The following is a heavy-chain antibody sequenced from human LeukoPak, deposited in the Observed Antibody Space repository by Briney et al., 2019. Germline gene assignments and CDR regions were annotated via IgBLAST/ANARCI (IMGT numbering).Heavy chain of an antibody. CDR1: GGSISSYY. D-gene: IGHD3-10*01. J-gene: IGHJ4*02. Sequence: SETLSLTCTVSGGSISSYYWSWIRQPPGKGLEWIGYIYYSGSTNYNPSLKGRVTISVDTSKNQFSLKLSSVTAADTAVYYCARRGWDRVYYTHWGQGTLVTVSS. V-gene: IGHV4-59*08. CDR3: ARRGWDRVYYTH. CDR2: IYYSGST.